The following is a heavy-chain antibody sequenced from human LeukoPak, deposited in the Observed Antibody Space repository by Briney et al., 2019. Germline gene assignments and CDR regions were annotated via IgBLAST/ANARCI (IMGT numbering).Heavy chain of an antibody. CDR1: GFTFSSYA. D-gene: IGHD6-13*01. CDR2: IYSGGST. Sequence: PGGSLRLSCAASGFTFSSYAMSWVRQAPGKGLEWVSVIYSGGSTYYADSVKGRFTISRDNSKNTLYLQMNSLRAEDTAVYYCAKGYSSSWTDYWGQGTLVTVSS. J-gene: IGHJ4*02. V-gene: IGHV3-66*01. CDR3: AKGYSSSWTDY.